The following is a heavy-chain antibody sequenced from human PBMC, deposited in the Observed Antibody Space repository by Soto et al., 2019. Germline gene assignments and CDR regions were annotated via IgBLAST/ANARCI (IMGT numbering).Heavy chain of an antibody. D-gene: IGHD2-2*02. CDR3: AKDLVELGYCSSTSCYTGIVFDY. CDR1: GFTFSSYA. J-gene: IGHJ4*02. Sequence: GGSLRLSCAASGFTFSSYAMSWVRQAPGKGLEWVSAISGSGGSTYYADSVKGRFTISRDNSKNTLYLQMNSLRAEDTAVYYCAKDLVELGYCSSTSCYTGIVFDYWGQGTLVTVSS. CDR2: ISGSGGST. V-gene: IGHV3-23*01.